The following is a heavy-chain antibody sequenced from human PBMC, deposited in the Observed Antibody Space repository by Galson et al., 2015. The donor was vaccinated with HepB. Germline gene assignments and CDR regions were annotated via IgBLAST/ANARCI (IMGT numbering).Heavy chain of an antibody. CDR3: AKDFFIAADSSGSDY. CDR1: GFNFNTYG. J-gene: IGHJ4*02. V-gene: IGHV3-30*18. CDR2: ISYDGSDK. D-gene: IGHD6-25*01. Sequence: LRLSCAGSGFNFNTYGIHWVRQAPGRGLEWLAVISYDGSDKYYRDSLKGRFTISRDNSKNTVYLQMNDVGTEDTAIYYCAKDFFIAADSSGSDYWGQGTLVIVSS.